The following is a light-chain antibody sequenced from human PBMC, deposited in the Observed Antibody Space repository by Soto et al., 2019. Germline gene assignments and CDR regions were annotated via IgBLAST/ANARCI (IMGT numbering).Light chain of an antibody. CDR2: DVS. Sequence: QSALTQPASVSGSPGQAITISCTGTSSDFGDYNYVSWYQQHPGKAPKLMIFDVSIRPSGVSNRFSGSNSGNTASLTVSGLQAEDEADYFCSSYTRGGPLVFGGGTQLTVL. V-gene: IGLV2-14*03. CDR3: SSYTRGGPLV. CDR1: SSDFGDYNY. J-gene: IGLJ2*01.